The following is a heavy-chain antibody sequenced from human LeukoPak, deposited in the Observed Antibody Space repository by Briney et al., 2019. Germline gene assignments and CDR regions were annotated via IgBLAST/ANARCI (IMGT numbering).Heavy chain of an antibody. V-gene: IGHV1-8*01. J-gene: IGHJ5*02. D-gene: IGHD6-6*01. CDR2: MNPNSGNT. Sequence: ASVKVSCKASGYTFTSYDINWVRQATGQGLEWMGWMNPNSGNTGYAQKFQGRVTMTRDTSISTAYMELSRLRSDDTAVYYCASGSIAAPPGIDPWGQGTLVTVSS. CDR3: ASGSIAAPPGIDP. CDR1: GYTFTSYD.